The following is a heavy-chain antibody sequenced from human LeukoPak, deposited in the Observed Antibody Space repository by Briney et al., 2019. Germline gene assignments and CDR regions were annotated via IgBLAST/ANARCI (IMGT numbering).Heavy chain of an antibody. Sequence: PSETLPLTCNVSGGSISNYYWSWIRQPAGKELEWIGRIYTSGSTNYNPSLKSRVTISVDTSKNQFSLKLSSVTAADTAVYYCASTPGDAFDIWGQGTMVTVSS. V-gene: IGHV4-4*07. J-gene: IGHJ3*02. CDR3: ASTPGDAFDI. CDR2: IYTSGST. CDR1: GGSISNYY.